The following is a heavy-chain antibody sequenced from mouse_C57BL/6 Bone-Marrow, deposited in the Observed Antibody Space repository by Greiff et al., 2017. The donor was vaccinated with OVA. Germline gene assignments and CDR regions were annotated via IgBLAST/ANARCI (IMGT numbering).Heavy chain of an antibody. Sequence: EVQLVESGGGLVKPGGSLKLSCAASGFTFSSYAMSWVRQTPEKRLEWVATISDGGSYTYYPDNVKGRFTISRDNAKNNLYLQMSHLKSEDTAMYYCARKTSYYYGRDDWGQGTSVTVSS. J-gene: IGHJ4*01. CDR1: GFTFSSYA. V-gene: IGHV5-4*01. CDR3: ARKTSYYYGRDD. CDR2: ISDGGSYT. D-gene: IGHD6-1*01.